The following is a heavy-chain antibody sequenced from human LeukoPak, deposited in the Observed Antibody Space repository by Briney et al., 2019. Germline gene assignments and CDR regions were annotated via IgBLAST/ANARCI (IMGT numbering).Heavy chain of an antibody. J-gene: IGHJ5*02. CDR3: ARGHDSSGYYYDWFDP. Sequence: RGSLRLSCAASGFTVSSNYMSWVRQAPGKGLEWVSVIYSGGSTYYADSVKGRFTISRDNSKNTLYLQMNSLRAEDTAVYYCARGHDSSGYYYDWFDPWGQGTLVTVSS. V-gene: IGHV3-53*01. D-gene: IGHD3-22*01. CDR1: GFTVSSNY. CDR2: IYSGGST.